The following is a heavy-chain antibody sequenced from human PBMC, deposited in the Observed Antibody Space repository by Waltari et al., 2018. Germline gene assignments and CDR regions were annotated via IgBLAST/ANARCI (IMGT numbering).Heavy chain of an antibody. Sequence: QLQLQESGPGLVQPSETLSLTCTVSGGSISSSSYYWGWIRQPPGKGLEWIGSIYYSGSTYYNPSLKSRVTISVDTSKNQFSLKLSSVTAADTAVYYCARRSGSYVYFDYWGQGTLVTVSS. V-gene: IGHV4-39*01. J-gene: IGHJ4*02. D-gene: IGHD1-26*01. CDR1: GGSISSSSYY. CDR3: ARRSGSYVYFDY. CDR2: IYYSGST.